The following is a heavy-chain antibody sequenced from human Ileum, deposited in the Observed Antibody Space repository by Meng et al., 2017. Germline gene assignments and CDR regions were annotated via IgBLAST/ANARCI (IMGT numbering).Heavy chain of an antibody. Sequence: PQWGAGLLKPSETLSLTFAVYGGSFSGYYCSWLRQPPGKGLEWIGEINHSGNTNYNPSLKSRVTLSLDTSKNHFSLNLTSVTAADTAVYYCARGREQQLVRGFGYWGQGTLVTVSS. D-gene: IGHD6-6*01. CDR3: ARGREQQLVRGFGY. CDR1: GGSFSGYY. V-gene: IGHV4-34*01. J-gene: IGHJ4*02. CDR2: INHSGNT.